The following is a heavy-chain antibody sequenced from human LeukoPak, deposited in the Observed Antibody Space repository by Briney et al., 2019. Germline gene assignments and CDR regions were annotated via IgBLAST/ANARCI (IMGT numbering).Heavy chain of an antibody. V-gene: IGHV4-39*07. CDR2: IYYLGNT. J-gene: IGHJ2*01. CDR1: GGSISSSTYY. CDR3: ARDSGSTVYWFFDL. Sequence: SETLSLTCTVSGGSISSSTYYWGWLRQPPGKGLEWIASIYYLGNTYYNPSLRSRVTISVDTSKNQFSLKLTSVTAADTAVYYCARDSGSTVYWFFDLWGRGTLVSVFS. D-gene: IGHD4-17*01.